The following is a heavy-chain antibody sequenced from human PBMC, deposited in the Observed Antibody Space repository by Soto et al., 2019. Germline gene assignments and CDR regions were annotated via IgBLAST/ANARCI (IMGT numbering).Heavy chain of an antibody. CDR3: ARDSDFWSGYSPGDY. D-gene: IGHD3-3*01. CDR2: ISAYNGNT. J-gene: IGHJ4*02. V-gene: IGHV1-18*01. Sequence: QVQLVQSGAEVKKPGASVKVSCKASGYTFTSYGISWVRQAPGQGLEWMGWISAYNGNTNYAQKLQGRVTMTTDTSTSTANMELRSLRSDDTAVYYCARDSDFWSGYSPGDYWGQGTLVTVSS. CDR1: GYTFTSYG.